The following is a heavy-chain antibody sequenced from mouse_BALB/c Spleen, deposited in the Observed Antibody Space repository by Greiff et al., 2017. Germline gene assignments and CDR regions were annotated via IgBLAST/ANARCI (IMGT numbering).Heavy chain of an antibody. Sequence: EVLLAESGGGLVQPGGSRKLSCAASGFTFSSFGMHWVRQAPEKGLEWVAYISSGSSTIYYADTVKGRFTISRDNAKNTLFLHMTSLRSEDTAMYYCARSDGNYWFAYWGQGTLVTVSA. V-gene: IGHV5-17*02. CDR3: ARSDGNYWFAY. CDR2: ISSGSSTI. J-gene: IGHJ3*01. CDR1: GFTFSSFG. D-gene: IGHD2-1*01.